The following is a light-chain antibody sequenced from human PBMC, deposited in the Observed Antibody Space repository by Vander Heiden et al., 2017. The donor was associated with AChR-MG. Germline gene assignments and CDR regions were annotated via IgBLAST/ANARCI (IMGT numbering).Light chain of an antibody. Sequence: EVVLTQSPATLTLSPGERATLSCRASQSVNNYLAWYQQKPGHAPRLLIYDTSNRATGIPARFSGSGSETDFTLAISSLEPEDFAVYYCQQRYISPLTFGGGTKVE. CDR2: DTS. J-gene: IGKJ4*01. CDR3: QQRYISPLT. CDR1: QSVNNY. V-gene: IGKV3-11*01.